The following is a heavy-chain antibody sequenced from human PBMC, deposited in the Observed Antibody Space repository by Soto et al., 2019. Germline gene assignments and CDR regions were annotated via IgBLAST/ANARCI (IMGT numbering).Heavy chain of an antibody. CDR3: AKSYGDYDSSEYYYYGMDV. V-gene: IGHV3-43*01. J-gene: IGHJ6*02. CDR2: ISWDGGST. Sequence: GGSLRLSCAASGFTFDDYTMHWVRQAPGKGLEWVSLISWDGGSTYYADSVKGRFTISRDNSKNSLYLQMNSLRTEDTALYYCAKSYGDYDSSEYYYYGMDVWGQGTTVTVSS. D-gene: IGHD4-17*01. CDR1: GFTFDDYT.